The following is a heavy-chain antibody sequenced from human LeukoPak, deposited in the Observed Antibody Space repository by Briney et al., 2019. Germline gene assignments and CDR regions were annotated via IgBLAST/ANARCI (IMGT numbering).Heavy chain of an antibody. CDR3: AKGSLGSWYYFDY. CDR2: FSRSGPDT. J-gene: IGHJ4*02. D-gene: IGHD6-13*01. Sequence: GGSLRLSCAASGFTFGSSAMSWVRQAPGKGPEWVSTFSRSGPDTYYADSVKGRFTIFRDNSKNTLYLQMNSLKAEDTAVYYCAKGSLGSWYYFDYWGQGTLVTVSS. V-gene: IGHV3-23*01. CDR1: GFTFGSSA.